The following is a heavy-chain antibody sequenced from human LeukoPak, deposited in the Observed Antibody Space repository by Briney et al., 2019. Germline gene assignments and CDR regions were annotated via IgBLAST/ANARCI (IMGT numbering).Heavy chain of an antibody. CDR3: ARHYCSSTSCYRSSPIDY. CDR1: GYSFTSYW. J-gene: IGHJ4*02. CDR2: IYPGDSDT. V-gene: IGHV5-51*01. D-gene: IGHD2-2*02. Sequence: GESLKISCKGSGYSFTSYWIGWVRQMPGKGLEWMGIIYPGDSDTRYSPSFQGQVTISAGKSISTAYLQWSSLKASDTAMYYCARHYCSSTSCYRSSPIDYWGQGTLVTVSS.